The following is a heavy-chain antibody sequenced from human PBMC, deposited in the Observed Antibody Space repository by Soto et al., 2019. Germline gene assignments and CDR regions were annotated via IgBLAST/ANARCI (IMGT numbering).Heavy chain of an antibody. J-gene: IGHJ3*02. Sequence: PSETLSLTCTVSGGSISSGVYYWSWIRQPPGKGLEWIGYIYYSGSTNYGPSLRSRVTISADTSKNQFSLKLSSVTAADTAVYYCAREYDAFNIWGQGTMVTVSS. CDR2: IYYSGST. CDR3: AREYDAFNI. V-gene: IGHV4-30-4*01. CDR1: GGSISSGVYY.